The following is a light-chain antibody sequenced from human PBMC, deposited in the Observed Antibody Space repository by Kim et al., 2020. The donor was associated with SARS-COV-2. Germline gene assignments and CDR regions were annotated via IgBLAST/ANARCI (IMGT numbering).Light chain of an antibody. CDR3: QQYNNWPPMYT. Sequence: SPVERATLSCRPSQSLGINLAWYQHKLCQPPRLLIYGASTRAPGIPATFSGSGFGTEFTLTINSLQSEDFAVYYCQQYNNWPPMYTFGQGTKLEI. CDR2: GAS. CDR1: QSLGIN. V-gene: IGKV3-15*01. J-gene: IGKJ2*01.